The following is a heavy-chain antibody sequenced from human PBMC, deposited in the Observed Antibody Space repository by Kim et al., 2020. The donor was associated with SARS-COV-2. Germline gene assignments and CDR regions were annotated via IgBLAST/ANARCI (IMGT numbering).Heavy chain of an antibody. J-gene: IGHJ6*02. CDR2: K. V-gene: IGHV3-33*01. Sequence: KYSADSVKGRFTISRDNSKNTLYLQMNSLRAEDTAVYYCARTPSYYYGMDVWGQGTTVTVSS. CDR3: ARTPSYYYGMDV.